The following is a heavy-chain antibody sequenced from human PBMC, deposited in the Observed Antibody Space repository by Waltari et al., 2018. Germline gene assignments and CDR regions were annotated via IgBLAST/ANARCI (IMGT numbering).Heavy chain of an antibody. Sequence: QVQLVQSGAEVKKPGASVKVSCTASGYTFTSYYMQWVRQAPGQGLEWMGIINPSGGSTSYAQKFQGRVTMTRDTSTSTVYMELSSLRSEDTAVYYCARDLKKITIFGVVIPYGMDVWGQGTTVTVSS. CDR1: GYTFTSYY. CDR2: INPSGGST. CDR3: ARDLKKITIFGVVIPYGMDV. V-gene: IGHV1-46*01. J-gene: IGHJ6*02. D-gene: IGHD3-3*01.